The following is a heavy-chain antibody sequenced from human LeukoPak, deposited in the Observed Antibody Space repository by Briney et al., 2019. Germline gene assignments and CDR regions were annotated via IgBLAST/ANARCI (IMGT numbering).Heavy chain of an antibody. CDR3: SAYYYDSSNENAFDI. CDR1: GFTFSSYS. V-gene: IGHV3-7*02. CDR2: IKQDGSEK. Sequence: GGSLRLSCAASGFTFSSYSMNWVRQAPGKGLEWVANIKQDGSEKYYVDSVKGRFTISRDNAKNSLYLQMSSLRAEDTAVYYCSAYYYDSSNENAFDIWGQGTMVTVSS. J-gene: IGHJ3*02. D-gene: IGHD3-22*01.